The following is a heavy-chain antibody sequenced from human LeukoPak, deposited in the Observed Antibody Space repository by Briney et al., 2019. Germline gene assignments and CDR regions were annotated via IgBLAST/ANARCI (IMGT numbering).Heavy chain of an antibody. V-gene: IGHV3-9*03. CDR1: GFTFDDYA. CDR3: AKGGSGSYTHNYFDY. Sequence: GRSLRLSCAASGFTFDDYAMHWVRQAPGKGLEWVSGISWNSGSIGYADSVKGRSTISRDNAKNSLYLQMNSLRAEDMALYYCAKGGSGSYTHNYFDYWGQGTLVTVSS. CDR2: ISWNSGSI. J-gene: IGHJ4*02. D-gene: IGHD1-26*01.